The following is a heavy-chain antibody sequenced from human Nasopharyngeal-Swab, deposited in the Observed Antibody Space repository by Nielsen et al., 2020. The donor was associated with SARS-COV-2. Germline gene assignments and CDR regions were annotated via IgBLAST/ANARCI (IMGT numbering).Heavy chain of an antibody. CDR2: ISSNGGST. Sequence: VRQAPGKGLKYVSAISSNGGSTYYADSVKGRFTISRDNSKNTLYLQMSSLRAEDTAVYYCARVYSGYDMPVGLDYWGQGTLVTVSS. D-gene: IGHD5-12*01. V-gene: IGHV3-64D*06. J-gene: IGHJ4*02. CDR3: ARVYSGYDMPVGLDY.